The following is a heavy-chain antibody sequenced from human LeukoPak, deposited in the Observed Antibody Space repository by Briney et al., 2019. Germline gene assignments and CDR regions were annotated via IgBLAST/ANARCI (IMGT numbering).Heavy chain of an antibody. V-gene: IGHV3-30*02. CDR2: IRHDGSNK. CDR3: AKGSKLVVFTRDHYMDV. D-gene: IGHD3-22*01. Sequence: RGSLRLSCAASGFTFTSYGMHWVRQAPGKGLEWVAFIRHDGSNKYYADSVKGRFTISRDNSKNTLYLQMKSLRAEDTAVYYCAKGSKLVVFTRDHYMDVWGKGTTVTISS. CDR1: GFTFTSYG. J-gene: IGHJ6*03.